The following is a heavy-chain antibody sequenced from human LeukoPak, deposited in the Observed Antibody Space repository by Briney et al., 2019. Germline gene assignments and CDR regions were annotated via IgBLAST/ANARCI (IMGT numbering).Heavy chain of an antibody. J-gene: IGHJ4*02. V-gene: IGHV1-2*02. CDR1: GYTFTGYY. Sequence: ASVKVSCKASGYTFTGYYMHWVRQAPGQGLEWMGWINPNSGGTNYAQKFQGRVTMTRDTSISTAYMELSRLRSDDTAVYYCARSLGAHIVVVAAFDYWGQGTLVTVSS. CDR2: INPNSGGT. D-gene: IGHD2-15*01. CDR3: ARSLGAHIVVVAAFDY.